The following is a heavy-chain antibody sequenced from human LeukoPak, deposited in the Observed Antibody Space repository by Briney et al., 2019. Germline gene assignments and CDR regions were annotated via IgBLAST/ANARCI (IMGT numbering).Heavy chain of an antibody. J-gene: IGHJ3*02. CDR1: GYTFTGYY. CDR2: INPNSGGT. D-gene: IGHD4-23*01. V-gene: IGHV1-2*02. Sequence: ASVKVSCKASGYTFTGYYMHWVRQAPGQGLEWMGWINPNSGGTNYAQKFQGRVTMTRDTSISTAYMELSRLRSDDTAVYYCASSQVVYSGNYAFDIWGQGTMVTVSS. CDR3: ASSQVVYSGNYAFDI.